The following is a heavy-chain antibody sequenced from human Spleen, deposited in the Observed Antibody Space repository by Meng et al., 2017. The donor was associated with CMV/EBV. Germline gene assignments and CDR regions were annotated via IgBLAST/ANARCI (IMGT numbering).Heavy chain of an antibody. Sequence: GESLKISCAASGFTFRNYTMHWVRQAPGKGLEWVAVLSYDGSNRYYPDSVKGRFTISRDNSKNTLYLQMKSLRAEDTAVYYCARDRKGYSSSSSLDYWGQGTLVTVSS. CDR1: GFTFRNYT. CDR3: ARDRKGYSSSSSLDY. CDR2: LSYDGSNR. D-gene: IGHD6-6*01. J-gene: IGHJ4*02. V-gene: IGHV3-30-3*01.